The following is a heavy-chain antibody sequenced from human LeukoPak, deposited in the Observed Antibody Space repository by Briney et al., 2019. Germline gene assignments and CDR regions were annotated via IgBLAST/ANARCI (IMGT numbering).Heavy chain of an antibody. CDR1: GGSFSGYY. D-gene: IGHD3-3*01. J-gene: IGHJ4*02. Sequence: KTSETLSLTCAVYGGSFSGYYWSWIRQPPGKGLEWIGEINHSGSTNYNPSLKSRVTISVDTSKNQFSLKLSSVTAADTAVYYCARGSALRFLEWLSNHNFDYWGQGTLVTVSS. CDR3: ARGSALRFLEWLSNHNFDY. CDR2: INHSGST. V-gene: IGHV4-34*01.